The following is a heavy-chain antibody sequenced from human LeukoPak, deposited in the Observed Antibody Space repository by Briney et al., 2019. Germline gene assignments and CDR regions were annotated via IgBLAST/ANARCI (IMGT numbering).Heavy chain of an antibody. D-gene: IGHD3-3*01. Sequence: GGSLRLSCAASGFTFGDFAASWVRLPPGKGLQWVSTISGSGDGTYYADSVKGRFTISRDNSKNTLYLQMNSLRAEDTAVYYCAKLEGQHLEYYFDYWGQGTLVTVSS. J-gene: IGHJ4*02. CDR2: ISGSGDGT. CDR3: AKLEGQHLEYYFDY. CDR1: GFTFGDFA. V-gene: IGHV3-23*01.